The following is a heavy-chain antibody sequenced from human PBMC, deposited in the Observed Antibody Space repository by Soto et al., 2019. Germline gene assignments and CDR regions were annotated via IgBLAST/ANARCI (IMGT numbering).Heavy chain of an antibody. CDR3: ARAGAFTVTMHYYYGMDV. D-gene: IGHD4-17*01. CDR1: GGSISSGGYY. CDR2: IYYSGST. J-gene: IGHJ6*02. Sequence: QVQLQESGPGLVKPSQTLSLTCTVSGGSISSGGYYWSWIRQHPGKGLEWIGYIYYSGSTYYNPSLKSRVTISVYTPKNQFSLNPSPVTAADTAVYYCARAGAFTVTMHYYYGMDVWGQGTTVTVSS. V-gene: IGHV4-31*03.